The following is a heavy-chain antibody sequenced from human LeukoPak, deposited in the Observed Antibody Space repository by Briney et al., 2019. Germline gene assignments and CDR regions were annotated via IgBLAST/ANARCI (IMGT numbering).Heavy chain of an antibody. Sequence: PGGSLRLSCAASEFTLSNYDMNWVRQAPGKGLEWISYISSSDNTIYYADSVKGRFTISRDNAKNSLYLQMNSLGAEDTAVYFCATNLRGRGWPFDHWGQGTLVTVSS. CDR2: ISSSDNTI. CDR1: EFTLSNYD. CDR3: ATNLRGRGWPFDH. D-gene: IGHD6-19*01. V-gene: IGHV3-48*03. J-gene: IGHJ4*02.